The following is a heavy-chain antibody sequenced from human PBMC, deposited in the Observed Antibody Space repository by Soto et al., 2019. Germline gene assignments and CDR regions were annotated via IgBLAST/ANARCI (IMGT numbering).Heavy chain of an antibody. CDR3: ASPTRYVGLDY. CDR2: INSDGSST. Sequence: GGSLRLSCAASGFTFSSYAMSWVRQAPGKGLVWVSRINSDGSSTSYADSVKGRFTISRDNAKNTLYLQMNSLRAEDTAVYYCASPTRYVGLDYWGQGTLVTVSS. J-gene: IGHJ4*02. D-gene: IGHD2-2*01. CDR1: GFTFSSYA. V-gene: IGHV3-74*01.